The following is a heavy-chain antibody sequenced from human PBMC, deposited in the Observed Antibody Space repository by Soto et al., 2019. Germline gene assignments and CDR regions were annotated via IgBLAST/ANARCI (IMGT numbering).Heavy chain of an antibody. CDR1: GYSFTSYW. J-gene: IGHJ6*02. D-gene: IGHD4-17*01. CDR2: IDPSDSYT. CDR3: AIRADYGDYYYYYGMDV. Sequence: GESLKISCKGSGYSFTSYWISWVRQMPGKGLEWMGRIDPSDSYTNYSPSFQGHVTISADKSISTAYLQWSSLKASDTAMYYCAIRADYGDYYYYYGMDVWGQGTTVTLSS. V-gene: IGHV5-10-1*01.